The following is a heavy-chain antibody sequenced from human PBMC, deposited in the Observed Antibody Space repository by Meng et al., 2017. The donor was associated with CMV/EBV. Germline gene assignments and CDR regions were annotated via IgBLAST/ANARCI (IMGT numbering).Heavy chain of an antibody. CDR3: ARDRRCSSTSCYNAEIRGMDV. CDR1: GGSISSGGYC. CDR2: IYYSGST. J-gene: IGHJ6*02. D-gene: IGHD2-2*02. V-gene: IGHV4-31*03. Sequence: SETLSLTCTVSGGSISSGGYCWSWIRQHPGKGLEWIGYIYYSGSTYYNPSLKSRVTISVDTSKNQFSLKLSSVTAADTAVYYCARDRRCSSTSCYNAEIRGMDVWGQGTTVTVSS.